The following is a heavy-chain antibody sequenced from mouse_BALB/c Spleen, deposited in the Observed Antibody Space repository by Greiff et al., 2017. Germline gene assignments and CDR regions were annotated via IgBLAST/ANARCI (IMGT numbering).Heavy chain of an antibody. D-gene: IGHD1-1*01. Sequence: VQLQESGAELVRPGSSVKISCKASGYAFSSYWMNWVKQRPGQGLEWIGQIYPGDGDTNYNGKFKGKATLTADKSSSTAYMQLSSLTSEDSAVYFCARREITTVVADYFDYWGQGTTLTVSS. CDR1: GYAFSSYW. CDR2: IYPGDGDT. V-gene: IGHV1-80*01. J-gene: IGHJ2*01. CDR3: ARREITTVVADYFDY.